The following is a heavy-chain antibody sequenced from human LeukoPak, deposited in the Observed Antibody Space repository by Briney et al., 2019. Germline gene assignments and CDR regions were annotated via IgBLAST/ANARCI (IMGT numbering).Heavy chain of an antibody. CDR2: INWNGGST. CDR3: ARVRAATDYDYVWGSYRSFDY. CDR1: GFTFDDYG. D-gene: IGHD3-16*02. Sequence: GGSLRLSCAASGFTFDDYGMSWARQAPGKGLEWVSGINWNGGSTGYADSVKGRFTISRDNAKNSLYLQMNSLRAEDTALYYCARVRAATDYDYVWGSYRSFDYWGQGTLVTVSS. J-gene: IGHJ4*02. V-gene: IGHV3-20*04.